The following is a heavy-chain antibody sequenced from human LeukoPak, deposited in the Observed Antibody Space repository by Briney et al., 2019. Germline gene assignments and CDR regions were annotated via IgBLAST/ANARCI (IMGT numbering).Heavy chain of an antibody. Sequence: GESLKISCKASGYSFTNYWIGWVRQMPEKGLEWMGMINPGDTNFAYSPSFQGQVTISADRSISTAYLQWSSLKASDTAMYYCARPNITSYYDSRGYDAFDVWGQGTMVTVSS. CDR3: ARPNITSYYDSRGYDAFDV. CDR2: INPGDTNF. J-gene: IGHJ3*01. V-gene: IGHV5-51*01. CDR1: GYSFTNYW. D-gene: IGHD3-22*01.